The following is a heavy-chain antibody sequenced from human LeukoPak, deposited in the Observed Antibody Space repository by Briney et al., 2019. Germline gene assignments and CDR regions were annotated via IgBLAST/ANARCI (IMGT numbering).Heavy chain of an antibody. CDR2: IYPGDSDT. CDR3: ARTYYYDSSGYYHGPFDY. CDR1: GYSFTSYW. V-gene: IGHV5-51*01. Sequence: GESLKISCKGSGYSFTSYWIGWLRQMPGKGLEWMGIIYPGDSDTRYSPSFQGQVTISADKSISTAYLQWSSLKASDIAMYCCARTYYYDSSGYYHGPFDYWGQGTLVTVSS. D-gene: IGHD3-22*01. J-gene: IGHJ4*01.